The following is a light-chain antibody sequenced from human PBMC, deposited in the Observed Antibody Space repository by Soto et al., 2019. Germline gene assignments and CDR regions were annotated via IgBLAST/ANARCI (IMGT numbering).Light chain of an antibody. CDR2: EVD. CDR3: QSYDSSLIGWEV. CDR1: SNDIGAHYY. J-gene: IGLJ1*01. V-gene: IGLV2-14*01. Sequence: QSALTQPASVSGSLGQSITISCTGTSNDIGAHYYVSWYQHHPGKAPKLIIFEVDRRPSGVSGRFSGSKSANTASLIISGLQPEDEADYYCQSYDSSLIGWEVFGTGTKVTVL.